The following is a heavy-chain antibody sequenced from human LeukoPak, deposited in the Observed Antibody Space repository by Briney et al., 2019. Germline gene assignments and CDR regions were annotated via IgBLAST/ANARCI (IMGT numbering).Heavy chain of an antibody. CDR2: FSGSGGST. CDR3: AKAFPAYCGGDCYFDY. V-gene: IGHV3-23*01. D-gene: IGHD2-21*02. CDR1: GFTFSSYA. Sequence: GGSLRLSCAASGFTFSSYAMSWVRQAPGKGLERVSAFSGSGGSTYYADSVKGRFTISRDNSKNTLYLQMNSLRAEDTAVYYCAKAFPAYCGGDCYFDYWGQGTLVTVSS. J-gene: IGHJ4*02.